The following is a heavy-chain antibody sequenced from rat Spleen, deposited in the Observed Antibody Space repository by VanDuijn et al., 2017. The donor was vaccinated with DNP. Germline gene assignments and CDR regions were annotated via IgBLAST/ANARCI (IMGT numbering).Heavy chain of an antibody. CDR1: GFTFSNYY. Sequence: EVQLVESGGGLVQPGRSLKLSCAASGFTFSNYYMAWVRQAPKKGLEWVATIRTSGSRTYYPDSVKGRFTISRDNAKSSLYLQMNSLKSEDTATYYCARRDTSGGYNYAFDYWGQGVMVTVSS. D-gene: IGHD1-4*01. CDR3: ARRDTSGGYNYAFDY. CDR2: IRTSGSRT. J-gene: IGHJ2*01. V-gene: IGHV5-25*01.